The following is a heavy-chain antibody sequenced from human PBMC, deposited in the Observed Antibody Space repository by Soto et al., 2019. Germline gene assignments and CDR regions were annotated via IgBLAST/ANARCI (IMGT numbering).Heavy chain of an antibody. J-gene: IGHJ5*02. CDR2: MTSDGSSK. V-gene: IGHV3-30-3*01. Sequence: QMQLLESGGGVVQPGKALRLSCAASGFAFNSHSKHWVRQAPGKGLEWLALMTSDGSSKFYADSVKGRCTISRDNSKNTLYLEMNSRRSEDTAVYYCARDRVIRYTGYELDLWGQGTLVTVSS. CDR1: GFAFNSHS. CDR3: ARDRVIRYTGYELDL. D-gene: IGHD3-9*01.